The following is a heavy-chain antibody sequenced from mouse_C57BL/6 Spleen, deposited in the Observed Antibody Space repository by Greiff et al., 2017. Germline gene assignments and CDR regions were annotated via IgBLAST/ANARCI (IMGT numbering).Heavy chain of an antibody. CDR1: GYTFTSYW. CDR3: ARAYGSSPLNFDV. Sequence: QVQLQQPGAELVRPGSSVKLSSKASGYTFTSYWMHWVKQRPIQGLEWIGNIDPSDSETHYNQKFKDKATLTVDKSSSTAYMQLSSLTSEDSAVYYCARAYGSSPLNFDVWGTGTTVTVSS. D-gene: IGHD1-1*01. V-gene: IGHV1-52*01. J-gene: IGHJ1*03. CDR2: IDPSDSET.